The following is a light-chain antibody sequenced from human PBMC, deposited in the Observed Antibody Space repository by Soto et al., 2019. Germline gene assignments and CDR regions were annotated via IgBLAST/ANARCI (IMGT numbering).Light chain of an antibody. V-gene: IGKV1-5*01. CDR3: QQYNSYPWT. J-gene: IGKJ1*01. CDR2: DAS. Sequence: DIQMTQSPSTLSASVGDRVTITCRASQSISSWLAWYQQKPGKAPKLLIYDASSFESGVPSRFSGSGSGTEFTLTISSLPPDDFATYYCQQYNSYPWTFGQGTKVEIK. CDR1: QSISSW.